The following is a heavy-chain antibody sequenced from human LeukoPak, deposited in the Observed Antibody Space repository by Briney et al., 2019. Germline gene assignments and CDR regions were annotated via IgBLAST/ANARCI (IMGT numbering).Heavy chain of an antibody. J-gene: IGHJ4*02. CDR1: DASISTYY. Sequence: PSETLSLTCTVSDASISTYYWSWIRQPAGKGLEWIGRMLSRENIYYNPSLKSRVTMSLDTSRNQFSLILSSVTAADTAVYYCARDTHSRSLGYWGQGTLVTVSS. CDR2: MLSRENI. V-gene: IGHV4-4*07. CDR3: ARDTHSRSLGY. D-gene: IGHD6-6*01.